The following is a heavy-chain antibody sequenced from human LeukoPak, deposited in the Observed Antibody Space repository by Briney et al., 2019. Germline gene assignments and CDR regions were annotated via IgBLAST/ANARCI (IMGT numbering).Heavy chain of an antibody. Sequence: PGGSLRLSCAASGFTFSTYSMNWVRQAPGKGLEWVAVIWYDGSNKYYADSVKGRFTISRDNSKNTLYLQMNSLRAEDTAVYYCARVQLPPTYYYGMDVWGQGTTVTVSS. CDR3: ARVQLPPTYYYGMDV. V-gene: IGHV3-33*08. D-gene: IGHD2-2*01. J-gene: IGHJ6*02. CDR1: GFTFSTYS. CDR2: IWYDGSNK.